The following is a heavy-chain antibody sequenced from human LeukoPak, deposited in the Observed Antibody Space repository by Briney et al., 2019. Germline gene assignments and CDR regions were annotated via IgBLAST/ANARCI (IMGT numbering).Heavy chain of an antibody. CDR1: GFTFSSYW. V-gene: IGHV3-7*01. Sequence: TGGSLRLSCAASGFTFSSYWMSWVRQAPGKGLEWVANIKQDGSEEYYVDSVKGRFTISRDNAKNSLYLQMNSLRAEDTAVYYCARTVVKHGYYYYGMDVWGQGTTVTVSS. CDR3: ARTVVKHGYYYYGMDV. J-gene: IGHJ6*02. CDR2: IKQDGSEE. D-gene: IGHD4-23*01.